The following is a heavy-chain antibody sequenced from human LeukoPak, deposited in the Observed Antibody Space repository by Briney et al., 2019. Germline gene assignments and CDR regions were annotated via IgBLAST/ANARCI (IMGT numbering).Heavy chain of an antibody. Sequence: GASVKVSCKSSGFTFTNYLLHWVRQAPGQGLEWVGRIAPSVDTTNYAQRFRDRVTMTRDTSTSTVYMELSSLRSEDTAVYYCVREESGDYFDYWGQGTLVTVSS. D-gene: IGHD3-9*01. V-gene: IGHV1-46*01. CDR1: GFTFTNYL. CDR3: VREESGDYFDY. J-gene: IGHJ4*02. CDR2: IAPSVDTT.